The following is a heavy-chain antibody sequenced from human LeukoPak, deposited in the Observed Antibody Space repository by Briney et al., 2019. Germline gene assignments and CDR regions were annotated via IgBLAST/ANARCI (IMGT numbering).Heavy chain of an antibody. CDR1: GVTISNDYYY. Sequence: PSETLSLTCTVSGVTISNDYYYWGWIRQPPGKGLEWIGSIYYSGSTYYNPSLKSRVTISVDTSKNQFSLKVSSVTAADTAVYYCASSYDFWSGYSEAWFDPWGQGTLVTVSS. J-gene: IGHJ5*02. D-gene: IGHD3-3*01. CDR3: ASSYDFWSGYSEAWFDP. CDR2: IYYSGST. V-gene: IGHV4-39*07.